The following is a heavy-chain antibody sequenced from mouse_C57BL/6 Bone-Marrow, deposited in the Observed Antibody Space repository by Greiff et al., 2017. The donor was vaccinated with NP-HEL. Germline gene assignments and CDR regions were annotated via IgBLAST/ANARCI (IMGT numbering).Heavy chain of an antibody. D-gene: IGHD4-1*01. CDR1: GYTFTSYW. CDR2: IDPNSGGT. Sequence: QVQLQQPGAELVKPGASVKLSCKASGYTFTSYWMHWVKQRPGRGLEWIGRIDPNSGGTKYNEKFKSKATLTVDKPSSTAYMQLSSLTSEDSAVYYGARGPGPYWDEGYFDVWGTGTTVTVSS. CDR3: ARGPGPYWDEGYFDV. J-gene: IGHJ1*03. V-gene: IGHV1-72*01.